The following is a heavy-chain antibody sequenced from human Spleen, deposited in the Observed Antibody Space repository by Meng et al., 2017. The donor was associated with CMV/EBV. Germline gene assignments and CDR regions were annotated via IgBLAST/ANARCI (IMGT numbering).Heavy chain of an antibody. J-gene: IGHJ4*02. CDR1: GYTFTTYD. V-gene: IGHV1-18*01. Sequence: SGYTFTTYDINGVRHAPGHGLEWMGWINTYNSKRNYAQKFQDRVTMTTDTSTSTAYMELRSLGSDDTAVYFCARVIPAAGPSYYFDYWGRGTLVTVSS. CDR2: INTYNSKR. CDR3: ARVIPAAGPSYYFDY. D-gene: IGHD6-13*01.